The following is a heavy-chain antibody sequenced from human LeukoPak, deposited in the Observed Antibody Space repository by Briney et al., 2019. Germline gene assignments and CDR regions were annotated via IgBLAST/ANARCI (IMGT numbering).Heavy chain of an antibody. Sequence: SETLSLTCSGSNYSISNSLYWGWLRQPPGKGLEWIGSIYRSGSTFYNPSLKSRVTISLDTSKNQFPLKLSSVTAADTAVYFCARGTYGYYMDVWGKGTTVTVSS. D-gene: IGHD4-17*01. V-gene: IGHV4-38-2*02. J-gene: IGHJ6*03. CDR1: NYSISNSLY. CDR3: ARGTYGYYMDV. CDR2: IYRSGST.